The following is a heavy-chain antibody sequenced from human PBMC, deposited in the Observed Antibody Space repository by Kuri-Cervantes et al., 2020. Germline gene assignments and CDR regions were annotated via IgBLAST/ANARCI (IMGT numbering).Heavy chain of an antibody. D-gene: IGHD6-19*01. CDR2: IWYDGSNK. V-gene: IGHV3-33*01. Sequence: GESLKISCAASGFTFSSYGMHWVRQAPGKGLEWVAVIWYDGSNKYYADSVKGRFTISRDNSKNTLYLQMNSLRAEDTAVYYCARGEYSSGNYWGQGTLVTVSS. CDR3: ARGEYSSGNY. J-gene: IGHJ4*02. CDR1: GFTFSSYG.